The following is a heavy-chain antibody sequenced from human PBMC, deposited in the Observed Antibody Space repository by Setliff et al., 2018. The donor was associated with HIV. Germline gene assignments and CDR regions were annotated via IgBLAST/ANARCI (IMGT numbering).Heavy chain of an antibody. CDR3: ARGRPTGYFDC. Sequence: PGGSLRLSCAASGFTVSDNYMSWVRQAPGKGLEWVSVIYRDGATYYADSVKGRFIISRDNSKNTLYLQMNSLRGEDTAVYYCARGRPTGYFDCWGQGTLVTVSS. J-gene: IGHJ4*02. D-gene: IGHD1-1*01. V-gene: IGHV3-66*01. CDR2: IYRDGAT. CDR1: GFTVSDNY.